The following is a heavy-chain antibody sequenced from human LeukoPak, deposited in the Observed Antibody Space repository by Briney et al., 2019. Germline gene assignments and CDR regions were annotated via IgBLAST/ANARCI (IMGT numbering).Heavy chain of an antibody. D-gene: IGHD3-22*01. V-gene: IGHV4-31*03. CDR3: ARTPHDSSGYYSEY. CDR2: IYYSGST. J-gene: IGHJ4*02. CDR1: GGSISSGGYY. Sequence: PSQTLSLTCTVSGGSISSGGYYWSWIRQHPGKGLEWIGYIYYSGSTYYNPSLKSRVTISVDTSKNQFSLKLSSVTAADTAVYYCARTPHDSSGYYSEYWGQGTLVTVSS.